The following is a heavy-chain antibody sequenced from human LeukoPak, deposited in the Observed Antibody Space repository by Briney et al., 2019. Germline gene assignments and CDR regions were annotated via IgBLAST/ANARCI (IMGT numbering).Heavy chain of an antibody. CDR1: GYSISSGYY. J-gene: IGHJ4*02. CDR2: IYHSGST. V-gene: IGHV4-38-2*02. CDR3: ARDPARVWFGESGFDY. D-gene: IGHD3-10*01. Sequence: SETLSLTCTVSGYSISSGYYWGWIRQPPGKGLEWIGSIYHSGSTYYNPSLKSRVTISVDTSKNQFSLKLSSVTVADTAVYYCARDPARVWFGESGFDYWGQGTLVTVSS.